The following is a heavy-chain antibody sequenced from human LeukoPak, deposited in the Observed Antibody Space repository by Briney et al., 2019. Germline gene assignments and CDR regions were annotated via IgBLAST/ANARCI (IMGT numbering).Heavy chain of an antibody. CDR1: GFTVTSNY. J-gene: IGHJ4*02. CDR3: ARDSSYGFYYFDY. D-gene: IGHD5-18*01. Sequence: PGGSLRLSCAASGFTVTSNYMTWVRQAPGKGLEWVSVIYSGGSTYYADSVKGRFTISRDNSKNTLYLQMNSLRAEDTAVYYCARDSSYGFYYFDYWGQGTLVTVSS. V-gene: IGHV3-53*05. CDR2: IYSGGST.